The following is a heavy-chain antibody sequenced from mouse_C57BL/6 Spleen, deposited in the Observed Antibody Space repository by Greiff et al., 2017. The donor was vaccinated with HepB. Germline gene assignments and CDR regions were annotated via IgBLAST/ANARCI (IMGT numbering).Heavy chain of an antibody. Sequence: VQLKQPGAELVRPGSSVKLSCKASGYTFTSYWMHWVKQRPIQGLEWIGNIDPSDSETHYNQKFKDKATLTVDKSSSTAYMQLSSLTSEDSAVYYCARRELGQWYFDVWGTGTTVTVSS. J-gene: IGHJ1*03. CDR3: ARRELGQWYFDV. V-gene: IGHV1-52*01. CDR1: GYTFTSYW. D-gene: IGHD4-1*01. CDR2: IDPSDSET.